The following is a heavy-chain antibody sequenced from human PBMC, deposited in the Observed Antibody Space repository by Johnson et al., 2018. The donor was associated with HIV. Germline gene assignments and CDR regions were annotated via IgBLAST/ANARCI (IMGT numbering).Heavy chain of an antibody. D-gene: IGHD6-13*01. CDR3: AKVHSSWYATIVDDAFDI. V-gene: IGHV3-9*01. J-gene: IGHJ3*02. CDR1: GFTFDDYA. CDR2: ISWNSGSI. Sequence: VQLVESGGGVVRPGGSLRLSCAASGFTFDDYAMHWVRQAPGQGLEWVSGISWNSGSIGYADSVMGRFTISRDNAKNSLYLQMNSLRAEDTALYYCAKVHSSWYATIVDDAFDIWGQGTMVTVSS.